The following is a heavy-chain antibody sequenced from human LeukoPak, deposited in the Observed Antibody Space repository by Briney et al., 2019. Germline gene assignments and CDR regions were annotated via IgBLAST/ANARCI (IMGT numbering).Heavy chain of an antibody. J-gene: IGHJ3*02. CDR3: AYYDFWSGDPAFDI. V-gene: IGHV4-30-4*08. D-gene: IGHD3-3*01. CDR1: GGSISSGDYY. Sequence: SETLSLTCTDSGGSISSGDYYWSWIRQPPGKGLEWIGYIYYSGSTYYNPSLKSRVTISVDTSKNQFSLKLSSVTAADTAVYYCAYYDFWSGDPAFDIWGQGTMVTVSS. CDR2: IYYSGST.